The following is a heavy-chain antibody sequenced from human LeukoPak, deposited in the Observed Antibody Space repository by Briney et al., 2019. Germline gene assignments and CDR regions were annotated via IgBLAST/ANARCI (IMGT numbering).Heavy chain of an antibody. CDR1: GFTFSTYV. CDR2: ICGSGGST. D-gene: IGHD4-23*01. Sequence: GGSLRLSCAPSGFTFSTYVLSWVRQTPGKGLEWASRICGSGGSTYHADSVKGRFTISRDSSKNTLYLQMNSLRAEDTAICYCARVSRAGPGKGYCDYWGRGALVTVSS. J-gene: IGHJ4*02. V-gene: IGHV3-23*01. CDR3: ARVSRAGPGKGYCDY.